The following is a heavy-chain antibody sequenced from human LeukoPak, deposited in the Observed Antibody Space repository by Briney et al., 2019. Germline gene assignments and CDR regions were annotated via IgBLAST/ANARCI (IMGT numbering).Heavy chain of an antibody. CDR2: IYPGDSDT. V-gene: IGHV5-51*01. D-gene: IGHD4-17*01. CDR1: GYIFTSYW. J-gene: IGHJ6*03. CDR3: ASQGSYGDYNHYYYYYMDV. Sequence: GESLKISCKGSGYIFTSYWIGWVGQMLGKGLEWMGIIYPGDSDTRYSPSFQGQVTISADKSISTAYLQWSSLKASDTAMYYCASQGSYGDYNHYYYYYMDVWGKGTTVTVSS.